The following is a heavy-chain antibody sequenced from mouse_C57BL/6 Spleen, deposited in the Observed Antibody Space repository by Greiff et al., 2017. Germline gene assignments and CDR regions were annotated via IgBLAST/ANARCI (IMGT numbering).Heavy chain of an antibody. J-gene: IGHJ4*01. CDR2: ISSGGSYT. CDR1: GFTFSSYG. CDR3: ARAAQATSLYYYAMDY. Sequence: EVQLVESGGDLVKPGGSLKLSCAASGFTFSSYGMSWVRQTPDKRLEWVATISSGGSYTYYPDSVKGRFTISRDNAKNTLYLQMSSLKSEDTAMYYCARAAQATSLYYYAMDYWGQGTSVTVSS. V-gene: IGHV5-6*01. D-gene: IGHD3-2*02.